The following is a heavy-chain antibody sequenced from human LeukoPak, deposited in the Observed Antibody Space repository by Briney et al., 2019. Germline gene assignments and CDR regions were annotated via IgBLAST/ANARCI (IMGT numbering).Heavy chain of an antibody. J-gene: IGHJ3*01. CDR1: GDSISSAYS. CDR3: ARVVGATSHDTFDV. CDR2: IYHTGST. D-gene: IGHD1-26*01. V-gene: IGHV4-30-2*06. Sequence: PSETLSLTCAVSGDSISSAYSWSWIRQSLGKGQEWIGNIYHTGSTSYNPSLKTRVTISIDRPRNHFSLKLSSVTAADTAMYYCARVVGATSHDTFDVWGQGTMVTVSS.